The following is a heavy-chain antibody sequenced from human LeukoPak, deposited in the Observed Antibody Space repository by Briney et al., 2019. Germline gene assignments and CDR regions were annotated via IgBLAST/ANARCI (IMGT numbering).Heavy chain of an antibody. CDR3: ARVSPPDYDFWGGYYTGSWFDP. CDR1: GGSISSYY. V-gene: IGHV4-59*01. J-gene: IGHJ5*02. D-gene: IGHD3-3*01. Sequence: SETLSLTCTVSGGSISSYYWSWIRKPPGKGLEWIGYIYYSGSTNYNPSLKSRVTISVDTAKYQFSLKLSTVTATDTAVYYCARVSPPDYDFWGGYYTGSWFDPWGQGTLVTVSS. CDR2: IYYSGST.